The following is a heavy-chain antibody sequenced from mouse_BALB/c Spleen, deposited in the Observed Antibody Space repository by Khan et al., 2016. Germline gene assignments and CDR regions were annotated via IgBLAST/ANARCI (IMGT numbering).Heavy chain of an antibody. J-gene: IGHJ2*01. D-gene: IGHD1-1*01. CDR1: GYTFTNFG. V-gene: IGHV9-3-1*01. Sequence: QIQLVQSGPELKKPGETVKISCKASGYTFTNFGMNWVKQAPGKGLKWMGWINTYTGEPTYTDDFKGRFAFSLDTSASTAYLQIITLKNEDTATYFCARSGCSYDFDYWGQGTTLTVSS. CDR3: ARSGCSYDFDY. CDR2: INTYTGEP.